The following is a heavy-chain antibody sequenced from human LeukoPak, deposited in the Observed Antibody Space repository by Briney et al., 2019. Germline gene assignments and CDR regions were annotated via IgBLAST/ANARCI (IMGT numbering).Heavy chain of an antibody. V-gene: IGHV4-4*02. CDR1: GGSLSGSNW. J-gene: IGHJ5*02. CDR3: AREDPTQRDWFDP. Sequence: PSETLSLTCAVSGGSLSGSNWWSGARRPPRKGREGTGEISHSGNTNYKQSLKSRVTISVDKSMNQFSLKLSSVTAADTAVYYCAREDPTQRDWFDPWRQGTRVTVSS. D-gene: IGHD6-25*01. CDR2: ISHSGNT.